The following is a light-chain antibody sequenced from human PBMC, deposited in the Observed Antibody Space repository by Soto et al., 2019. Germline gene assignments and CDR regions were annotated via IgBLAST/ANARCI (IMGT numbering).Light chain of an antibody. J-gene: IGKJ2*01. CDR3: QQSYSTPRT. CDR2: ATS. CDR1: QSISSY. V-gene: IGKV1-39*01. Sequence: PSSLSASVGDRVTITCRASQSISSYLNWYQQRPGKAPKLLIYATSSLQSGVPSRFSGSGSGTDFALTISSLQPEDFATYYCQQSYSTPRTLGQGTKVDIK.